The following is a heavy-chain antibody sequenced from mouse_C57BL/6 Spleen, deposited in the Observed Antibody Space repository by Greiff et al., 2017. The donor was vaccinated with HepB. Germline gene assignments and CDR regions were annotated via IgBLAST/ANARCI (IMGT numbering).Heavy chain of an antibody. D-gene: IGHD4-1*01. Sequence: QVHVKQSGAELARPGASVKMSCKASGYTFTSYTMHWVKQRPGQGLEWIGYINPSSGYTKYNQKFKDKATLTADKSSSTAYMQLSSLTSEDSAVYYCARENWAMDYWGQGTSVTVSS. CDR2: INPSSGYT. V-gene: IGHV1-4*01. CDR1: GYTFTSYT. J-gene: IGHJ4*01. CDR3: ARENWAMDY.